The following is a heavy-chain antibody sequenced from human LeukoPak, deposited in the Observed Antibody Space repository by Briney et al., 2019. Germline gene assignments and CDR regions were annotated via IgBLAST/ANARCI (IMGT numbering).Heavy chain of an antibody. V-gene: IGHV3-23*01. D-gene: IGHD1-7*01. CDR3: ARDKYPNYNWFDP. Sequence: PGGSLRLSCAASGFTFSSYGISWVRQAPGKGLEWVSSIRGSGGSTYYADSVKGRFTISRDNAKNTLYLQMNSLRAEDTAVYYCARDKYPNYNWFDPWGQGTLVTVSS. CDR2: IRGSGGST. CDR1: GFTFSSYG. J-gene: IGHJ5*02.